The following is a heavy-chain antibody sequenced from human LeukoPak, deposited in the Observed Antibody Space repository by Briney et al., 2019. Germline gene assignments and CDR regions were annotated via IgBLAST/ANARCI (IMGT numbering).Heavy chain of an antibody. V-gene: IGHV4-31*03. J-gene: IGHJ4*02. D-gene: IGHD5-18*01. Sequence: SDTLSLTCTVSGGSISSGGYYWSWIRQHPGKGLEWIGYIYYSGSTYYNPSLKSRVTISVDTSKNQFSLKLSSVTAADTAVYYCARGYTAMATDWGQGTLVTDSS. CDR2: IYYSGST. CDR1: GGSISSGGYY. CDR3: ARGYTAMATD.